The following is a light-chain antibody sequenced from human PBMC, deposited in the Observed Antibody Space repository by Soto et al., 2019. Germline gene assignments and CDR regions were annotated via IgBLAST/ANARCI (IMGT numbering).Light chain of an antibody. J-gene: IGLJ2*01. CDR3: SSYTSTNTLI. V-gene: IGLV2-14*01. CDR2: DVN. CDR1: SSDVGAYNY. Sequence: QSVLTQPASVSGSPGQSITISCTGTSSDVGAYNYVSWYQQHPDKAPELMIYDVNNRPSGVSSRFSGSKSGNTAYLTISGLQAEDEADYYCSSYTSTNTLIFGGGTKVTVL.